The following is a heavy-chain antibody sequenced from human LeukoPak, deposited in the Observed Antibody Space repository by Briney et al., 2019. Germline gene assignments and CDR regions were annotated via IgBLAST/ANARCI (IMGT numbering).Heavy chain of an antibody. Sequence: PSETLSLTCTVSGASVTTYYWSWIRQPPGKGLESIAYIHYSGNTNYNPSLKSRVTMAIDTSKNQISLKLSSVTAADTAVYYCARSTYCSGGSCSHNWFDPWGQGTLVTVSS. CDR1: GASVTTYY. CDR3: ARSTYCSGGSCSHNWFDP. J-gene: IGHJ5*02. V-gene: IGHV4-59*02. CDR2: IHYSGNT. D-gene: IGHD2-15*01.